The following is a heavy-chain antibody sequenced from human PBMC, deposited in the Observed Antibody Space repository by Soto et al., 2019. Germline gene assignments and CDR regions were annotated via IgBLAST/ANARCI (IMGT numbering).Heavy chain of an antibody. V-gene: IGHV3-23*01. CDR1: AFTFNNYA. D-gene: IGHD3-22*01. CDR2: IGGSGRTT. Sequence: LRLSCAASAFTFNNYAMSWVRQAPGKGLEWVSGIGGSGRTTYYADSVKGRFTISRDNSNNTLFLQMNSLRAEDTAVYYCAKSRYSDSSGDFYDYWGQGTLVTVSS. J-gene: IGHJ4*02. CDR3: AKSRYSDSSGDFYDY.